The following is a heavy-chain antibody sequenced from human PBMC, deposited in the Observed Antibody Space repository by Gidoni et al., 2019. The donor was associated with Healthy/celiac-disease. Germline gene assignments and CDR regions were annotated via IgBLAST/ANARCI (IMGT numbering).Heavy chain of an antibody. Sequence: EVKLVETGGGLIQPGGSLRLSCAASGFTVSSNYMSWVRQAPGKGLEWVSVIYSGGSTYYADSVKGRFTISRDNSKNTLYLQMNSLRAEDTAVYYCARMTTTFNWNWFDPWGQGTLVTVSS. CDR1: GFTVSSNY. V-gene: IGHV3-53*02. J-gene: IGHJ5*02. CDR2: IYSGGST. CDR3: ARMTTTFNWNWFDP. D-gene: IGHD1-1*01.